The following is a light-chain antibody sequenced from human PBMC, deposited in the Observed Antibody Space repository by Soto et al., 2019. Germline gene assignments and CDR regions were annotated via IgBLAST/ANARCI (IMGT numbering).Light chain of an antibody. CDR1: QDILNY. CDR2: GAS. Sequence: DIQMTQSPSSLSASVGDRVTITCRASQDILNYLAWFQQKPGKAPKSLIYGASSLHSGVPSRFSGSGFGTDFSLTISSLQPEDFATYYCQQYASNVATFGQGTTLKV. V-gene: IGKV1-16*01. CDR3: QQYASNVAT. J-gene: IGKJ2*01.